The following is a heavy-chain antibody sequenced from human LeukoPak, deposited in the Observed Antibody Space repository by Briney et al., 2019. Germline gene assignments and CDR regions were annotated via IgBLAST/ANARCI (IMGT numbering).Heavy chain of an antibody. CDR3: ARDRADGYCSSTSSYLLGY. J-gene: IGHJ4*02. V-gene: IGHV1-69*04. D-gene: IGHD2-2*01. CDR1: GGTFSSYA. Sequence: SVKVSCKASGGTFSSYAISWVRQAPGQGLEWMGRIIPILGIANYAQKFQGRVTITADKSTSTAYMELSSLRSEDTAVYYCARDRADGYCSSTSSYLLGYLGQGTLVTVSS. CDR2: IIPILGIA.